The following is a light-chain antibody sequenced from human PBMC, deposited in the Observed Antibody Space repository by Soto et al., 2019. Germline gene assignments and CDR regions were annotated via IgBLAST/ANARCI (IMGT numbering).Light chain of an antibody. J-gene: IGLJ2*01. CDR1: SSDVGGYNY. CDR2: DVS. CDR3: SSYTSSSNVI. V-gene: IGLV2-14*03. Sequence: QSALTQPASVSGSPGQSITISCTGTSSDVGGYNYVSWYQQHPGKAPKVMICDVSNRPSGVSNRFSGSKSGNTASLTISGLQAEDEADYYCSSYTSSSNVIFGGGTKVTVL.